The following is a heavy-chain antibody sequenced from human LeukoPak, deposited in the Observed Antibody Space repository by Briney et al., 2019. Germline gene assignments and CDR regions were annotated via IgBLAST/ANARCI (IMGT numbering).Heavy chain of an antibody. CDR2: IYSGGST. V-gene: IGHV3-53*01. J-gene: IGHJ4*02. Sequence: PGGSLRLSCAASGFTVSSNYMSWVRQAPGKGLEWVSVIYSGGSTYYADSVKGRFTISRDNSKNTLYLQMNSLRAEDTAVYYCARDIPEDYDSSGPLPFDFWGQGTQVTVSS. D-gene: IGHD3-22*01. CDR3: ARDIPEDYDSSGPLPFDF. CDR1: GFTVSSNY.